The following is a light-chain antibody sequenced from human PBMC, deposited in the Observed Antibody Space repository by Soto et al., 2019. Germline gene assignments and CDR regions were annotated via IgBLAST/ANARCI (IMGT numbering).Light chain of an antibody. CDR1: QSVSSSY. CDR2: DAS. V-gene: IGKV3-20*01. CDR3: QQYGSSPRT. J-gene: IGKJ1*01. Sequence: EIVLTQSPGTLSLSPGERATLSCRASQSVSSSYLAWYQQKPGQAPRLLIYDASSRATGIPDRFSGSGSGTDFTLTISRLEPEDFAVYYCQQYGSSPRTFGQGTKMEFK.